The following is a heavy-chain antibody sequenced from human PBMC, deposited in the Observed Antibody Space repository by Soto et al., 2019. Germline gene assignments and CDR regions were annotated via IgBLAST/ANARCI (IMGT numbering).Heavy chain of an antibody. CDR2: ISSSSSYI. CDR3: ARDISDFWSGYPFDFGY. Sequence: PGGSRRRSCAASGFTFSSYIMNWGRQAPGKGLEWVSSISSSSSYIYYADSVKGRFTISRDNAKNSLYLQMNSLRAEDTAVYYCARDISDFWSGYPFDFGYWGQGTLVTVSS. CDR1: GFTFSSYI. V-gene: IGHV3-21*01. J-gene: IGHJ4*02. D-gene: IGHD3-3*01.